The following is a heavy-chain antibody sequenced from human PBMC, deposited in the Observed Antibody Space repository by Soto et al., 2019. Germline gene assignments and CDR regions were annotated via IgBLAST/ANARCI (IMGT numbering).Heavy chain of an antibody. Sequence: EVHLLDSGGGLVQPGGSLRLSCAASGFTFSNYVMSWVRQAPGKGLEWVSSISGSGDNTYYADSVKGRFTVXXXXXXXXXXXXXXXXXXXXXAVYYCAKLPLVLALGFDYWGQGTLVTVSS. D-gene: IGHD3-10*01. CDR1: GFTFSNYV. V-gene: IGHV3-23*01. CDR2: ISGSGDNT. CDR3: AKLPLVLALGFDY. J-gene: IGHJ4*02.